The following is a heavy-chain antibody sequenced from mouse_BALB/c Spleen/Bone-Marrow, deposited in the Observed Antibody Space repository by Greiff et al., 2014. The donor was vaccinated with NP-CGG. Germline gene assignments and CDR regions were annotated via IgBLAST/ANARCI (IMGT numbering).Heavy chain of an antibody. CDR3: ARVFDY. J-gene: IGHJ2*01. Sequence: VKLVESGPELVKPGASVKISCKASGYSFTSYCIHWVKQRPGQGLEWIGWIFPGSGNTKYNEKFKGKATLTADTSSSTAYMQLSSLTSEDSAVYFCARVFDYWGQGTTLTVSS. V-gene: IGHV1-66*01. CDR2: IFPGSGNT. CDR1: GYSFTSYC.